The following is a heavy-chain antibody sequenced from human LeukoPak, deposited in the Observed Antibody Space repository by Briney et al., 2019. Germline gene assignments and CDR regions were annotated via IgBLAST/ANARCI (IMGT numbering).Heavy chain of an antibody. V-gene: IGHV1-18*04. CDR1: GDIFRRYG. J-gene: IGHJ6*02. CDR3: ARPYSANWHPHPYRMDV. D-gene: IGHD1-1*01. Sequence: GASVKVSRKASGDIFRRYGVTWARQAPGQGPEWMGWVRPYNGDPEYAQKFQGRVTMSTDTSTDTSYMELRSLGSDDTAVYYCARPYSANWHPHPYRMDVWGQGTTVIVSS. CDR2: VRPYNGDP.